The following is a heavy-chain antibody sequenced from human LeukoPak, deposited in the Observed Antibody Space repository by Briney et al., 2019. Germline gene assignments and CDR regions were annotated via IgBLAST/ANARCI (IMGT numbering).Heavy chain of an antibody. CDR2: IYYSGST. V-gene: IGHV4-39*06. CDR1: GGSISSSSYY. Sequence: SETLSLTCTVSGGSISSSSYYWGWIRQPPGKGLEWIGSIYYSGSTYYNPSLKSRVTISVDTSKNQFPLKLSSVTAADTAVYYCARNTAMDTPSAFDIWGQGTMVTVSS. CDR3: ARNTAMDTPSAFDI. J-gene: IGHJ3*02. D-gene: IGHD5-18*01.